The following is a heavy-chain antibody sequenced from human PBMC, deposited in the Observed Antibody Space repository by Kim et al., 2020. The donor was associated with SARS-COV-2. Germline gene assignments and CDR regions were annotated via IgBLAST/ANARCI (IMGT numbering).Heavy chain of an antibody. CDR2: IYYSGST. Sequence: SETLSLTCTVSGGSISSSSYYWGWIRQPPGKGLEWIGSIYYSGSTYYNPSLKSRVTISVDTSKNQFSLKLSSVTAADTAVYYCARVARYFDWLLENWFDPWGQGTLVTVSS. J-gene: IGHJ5*02. D-gene: IGHD3-9*01. CDR1: GGSISSSSYY. V-gene: IGHV4-39*01. CDR3: ARVARYFDWLLENWFDP.